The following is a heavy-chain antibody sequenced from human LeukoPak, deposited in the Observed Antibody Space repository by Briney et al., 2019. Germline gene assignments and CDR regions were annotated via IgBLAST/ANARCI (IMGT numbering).Heavy chain of an antibody. CDR1: GYTFTSYD. J-gene: IGHJ3*02. D-gene: IGHD2-15*01. CDR2: VNPNSGNT. V-gene: IGHV1-8*01. CDR3: ARGGYCSGGSCYPADAFDI. Sequence: GASVKVSCKASGYTFTSYDINWVRQATGQGLEWMGWVNPNSGNTGYAQKFQGRVTMTRNTSISTAYMELSSLRSEDTAVYYCARGGYCSGGSCYPADAFDIWGQGTMVTVSS.